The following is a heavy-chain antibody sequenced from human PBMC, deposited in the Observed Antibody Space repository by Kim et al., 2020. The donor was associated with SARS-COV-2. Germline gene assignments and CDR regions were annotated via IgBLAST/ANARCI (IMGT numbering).Heavy chain of an antibody. V-gene: IGHV4-4*02. CDR1: GDSISSNYW. J-gene: IGHJ5*01. CDR2: AHQSGEP. D-gene: IGHD2-15*01. Sequence: SETLSLTCAVSGDSISSNYWWTWVRQSPGKGLEWIGEAHQSGEPNYNPSLKRRVAMSLDTSKNQFSLKLSSVTAAASATYYCSRVPGGCRASSCYLSSWG. CDR3: SRVPGGCRASSCYLSS.